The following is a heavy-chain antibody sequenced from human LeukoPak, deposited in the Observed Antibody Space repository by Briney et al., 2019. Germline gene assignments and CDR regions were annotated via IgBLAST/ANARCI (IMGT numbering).Heavy chain of an antibody. CDR3: ARGYYGSGSHCCHMDV. J-gene: IGHJ6*03. CDR1: VGSFSGYY. V-gene: IGHV4-34*01. D-gene: IGHD3-10*01. CDR2: INHSGST. Sequence: SETLSLTCAVYVGSFSGYYWSWIRQPPGKGLEWIGEINHSGSTNYNSSLKSRVIISVDTSKNQFSLKLTSVTAADTAVYYCARGYYGSGSHCCHMDVWGKGTTITVS.